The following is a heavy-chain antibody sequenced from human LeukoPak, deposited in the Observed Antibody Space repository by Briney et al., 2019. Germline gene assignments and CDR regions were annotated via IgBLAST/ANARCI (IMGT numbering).Heavy chain of an antibody. Sequence: ASVKVSCKSSGYTFISYAMHWVRQAPGQRLEWMGWMNACNGNTKYSQKFQGRVTITRDTSASTAYMELSSLKSEDMAVYYCAREGSMVRGVGIFGFDYWGQGTLVTVSS. D-gene: IGHD3-10*01. J-gene: IGHJ4*02. V-gene: IGHV1-3*03. CDR3: AREGSMVRGVGIFGFDY. CDR1: GYTFISYA. CDR2: MNACNGNT.